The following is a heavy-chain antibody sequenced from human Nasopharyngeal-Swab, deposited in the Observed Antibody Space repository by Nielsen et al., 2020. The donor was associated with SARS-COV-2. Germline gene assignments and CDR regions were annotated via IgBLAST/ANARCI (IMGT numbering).Heavy chain of an antibody. V-gene: IGHV3-9*01. CDR3: AREAVESSSWYYGMDV. J-gene: IGHJ6*02. CDR2: ISWNSGSI. Sequence: SLKISCAASGFTFDDYAMHWVRQAPGKGLEWVSGISWNSGSIGYADSVKGRFTISRDNAKNSLYLQMNSLRAGDTAVYYCAREAVESSSWYYGMDVWGQGTTVTVSS. D-gene: IGHD6-13*01. CDR1: GFTFDDYA.